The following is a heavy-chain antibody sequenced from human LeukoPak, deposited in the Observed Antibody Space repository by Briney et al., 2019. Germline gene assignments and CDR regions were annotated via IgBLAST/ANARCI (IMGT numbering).Heavy chain of an antibody. V-gene: IGHV3-23*01. CDR1: GFTFSSYA. Sequence: GGSLRLSCTASGFTFSSYAMTWVRQAPGKALEWVSSITNGGGTHYADSVKGRFTISRDNSKNTLFLQMDSLRFEDTAVYYCAKDGYWGQGTLVTVSS. J-gene: IGHJ4*02. CDR2: ITNGGGT. CDR3: AKDGY.